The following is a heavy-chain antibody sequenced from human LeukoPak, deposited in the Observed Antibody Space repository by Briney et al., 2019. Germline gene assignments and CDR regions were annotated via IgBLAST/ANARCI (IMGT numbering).Heavy chain of an antibody. J-gene: IGHJ4*02. Sequence: PGRSLRLSCAASGFXFSNYGMHWVRQAPGKGLEWVAVISYDGSNTYYADSVKGRFTISRDNSKNTLYLQMNSLRTEDTALFYCAKDRDTSGWRYFDYWGQGTLVTVSS. CDR3: AKDRDTSGWRYFDY. V-gene: IGHV3-30*18. CDR1: GFXFSNYG. CDR2: ISYDGSNT. D-gene: IGHD6-19*01.